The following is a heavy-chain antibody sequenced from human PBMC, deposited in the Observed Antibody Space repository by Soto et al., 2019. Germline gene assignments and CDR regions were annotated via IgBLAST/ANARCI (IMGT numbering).Heavy chain of an antibody. CDR1: GGSISSYY. CDR2: IYYSGST. V-gene: IGHV4-59*04. Sequence: SETLSLTCTVSGGSISSYYWSWIRQPPGKGLEWIGYIYYSGSTYYNPSLKSRLTISVDTSRNQFSLKLSSVTAADTAVYFCARGSSGWSYLDLFDSWGQGTLVTVSS. J-gene: IGHJ4*02. D-gene: IGHD6-19*01. CDR3: ARGSSGWSYLDLFDS.